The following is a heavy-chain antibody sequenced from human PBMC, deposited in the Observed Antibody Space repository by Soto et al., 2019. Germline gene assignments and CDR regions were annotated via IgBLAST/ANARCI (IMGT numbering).Heavy chain of an antibody. CDR2: INPNSGGT. CDR1: GYTFTGYY. Sequence: GASVKVSCKASGYTFTGYYMHWVRQAPGQGLEWMGWINPNSGGTNYAQKFQGWVTMTTDTSTSTAYMELRSLRSDDTAVYYCAREQHYYGSGSPWGQGTLVTVSS. J-gene: IGHJ5*02. CDR3: AREQHYYGSGSP. D-gene: IGHD3-10*01. V-gene: IGHV1-2*04.